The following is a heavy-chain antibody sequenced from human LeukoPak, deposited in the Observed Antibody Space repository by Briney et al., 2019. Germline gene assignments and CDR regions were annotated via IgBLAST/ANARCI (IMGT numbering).Heavy chain of an antibody. CDR3: ARDKYGSGSYSWSKRLDS. J-gene: IGHJ4*02. D-gene: IGHD3-10*01. V-gene: IGHV3-21*01. CDR1: SFTFSSYV. Sequence: GGSLRLSCGASSFTFSSYVMSWVRQAPGKGLEWVSTVSTTGGSTYYADSVKGRFTISRDNAKNSLYLQMNNLSAEDTAVYYCARDKYGSGSYSWSKRLDSWGQGTLVTVSS. CDR2: VSTTGGST.